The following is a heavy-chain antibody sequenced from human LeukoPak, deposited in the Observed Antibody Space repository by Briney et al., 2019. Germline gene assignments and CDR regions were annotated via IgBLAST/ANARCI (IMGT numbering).Heavy chain of an antibody. J-gene: IGHJ5*02. CDR2: IYTSGSI. D-gene: IGHD2-2*01. CDR1: GGSISSGSYY. CDR3: ARVSRPGYQGEFDP. Sequence: PSETLSLTCTVSGGSISSGSYYWSWIRQPAGKGLEWIGRIYTSGSINYNPSLKSRVTISVDTSKNQFSLKLSSVTAADTAVYYCARVSRPGYQGEFDPWGQGTLVTVSS. V-gene: IGHV4-61*02.